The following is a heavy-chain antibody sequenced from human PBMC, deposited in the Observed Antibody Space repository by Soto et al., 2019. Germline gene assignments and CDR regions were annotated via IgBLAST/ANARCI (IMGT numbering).Heavy chain of an antibody. D-gene: IGHD5-18*01. CDR1: GYSISSGYY. Sequence: SETLSLTGAVSGYSISSGYYWGWIRQPPGKGLEWIGSIYHSVSTYYNPSLKSRVTISVDTSKNQFSLKLSSVTAADTAVCHCASPRLGQLGGDYYSYGMDVCGPGST. V-gene: IGHV4-38-2*01. CDR3: ASPRLGQLGGDYYSYGMDV. CDR2: IYHSVST. J-gene: IGHJ6*02.